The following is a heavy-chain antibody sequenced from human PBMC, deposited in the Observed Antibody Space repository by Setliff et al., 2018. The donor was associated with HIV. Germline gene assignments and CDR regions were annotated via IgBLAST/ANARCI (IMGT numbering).Heavy chain of an antibody. V-gene: IGHV4-59*01. Sequence: PSETLSLTCTVSGGSMSSYYWSWIRQPPGKGLERIGSIYYTGSTDYNPSLMSRVTISLDTPKNQFSLKLNSVIAADTAVYYCARNRVPSSLWGQGTLVTVS. CDR2: IYYTGST. J-gene: IGHJ4*02. CDR1: GGSMSSYY. CDR3: ARNRVPSSL. D-gene: IGHD3-10*01.